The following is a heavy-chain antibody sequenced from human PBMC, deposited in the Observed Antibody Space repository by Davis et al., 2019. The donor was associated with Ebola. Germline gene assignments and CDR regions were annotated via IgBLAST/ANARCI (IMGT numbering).Heavy chain of an antibody. CDR3: ARGLGDDYGDLPSGMDV. V-gene: IGHV3-21*01. CDR1: GFTFSSYS. D-gene: IGHD4-17*01. J-gene: IGHJ6*02. Sequence: GESLKISCAASGFTFSSYSMNWVRQAPGTGLEWVSSISSSSSYIYYADSGKGRFTIPRDNAKNSLYLQMNSLTAEDTAVYYCARGLGDDYGDLPSGMDVWGQGTTVTVSS. CDR2: ISSSSSYI.